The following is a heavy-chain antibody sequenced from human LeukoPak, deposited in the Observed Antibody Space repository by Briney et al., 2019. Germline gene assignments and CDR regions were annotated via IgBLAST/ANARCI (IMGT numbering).Heavy chain of an antibody. D-gene: IGHD1-26*01. CDR1: GGSISSYY. Sequence: SETLSLTCTVSGGSISSYYWSWIRQPPGKGLEWIGYIYYSGSTNYNPSLKSRVTISVDTSKSQFSLKLSSMTAADTAVYYCARDRGGHYYFDYWGQGILVTVSS. CDR2: IYYSGST. J-gene: IGHJ4*02. CDR3: ARDRGGHYYFDY. V-gene: IGHV4-59*12.